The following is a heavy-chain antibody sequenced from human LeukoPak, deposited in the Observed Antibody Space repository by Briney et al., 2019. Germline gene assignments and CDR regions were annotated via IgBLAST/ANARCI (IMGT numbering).Heavy chain of an antibody. CDR1: GYTFTSYG. Sequence: ASVKFSCKASGYTFTSYGISWVRQAPGQGLEWMGWISAYNGNTNYAQKLQGRVTMTTDTSTSTAYMELRSLRSDDTAVYYCARVVRVVVVPAAIAFDIWGQGTMVTVSS. D-gene: IGHD2-2*01. J-gene: IGHJ3*02. CDR3: ARVVRVVVVPAAIAFDI. CDR2: ISAYNGNT. V-gene: IGHV1-18*01.